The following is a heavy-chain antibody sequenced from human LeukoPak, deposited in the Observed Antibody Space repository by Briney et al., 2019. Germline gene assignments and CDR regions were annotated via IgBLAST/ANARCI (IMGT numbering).Heavy chain of an antibody. CDR2: IYYSGST. CDR3: ARGTNYYDSSGYQTVFDY. Sequence: SETLSLTCTVSGGSISSYYWSWIRQPPGKGLEWIGYIYYSGSTNYNPSLKSRVTISVDTSKNQFSLRLSSVTAADTAVYYCARGTNYYDSSGYQTVFDYWGQGTLVTVSS. D-gene: IGHD3-22*01. J-gene: IGHJ4*02. CDR1: GGSISSYY. V-gene: IGHV4-59*01.